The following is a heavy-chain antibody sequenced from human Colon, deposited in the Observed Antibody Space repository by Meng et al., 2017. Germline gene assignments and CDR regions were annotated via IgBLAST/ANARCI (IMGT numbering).Heavy chain of an antibody. J-gene: IGHJ5*02. CDR2: ISYSGNT. D-gene: IGHD6-19*01. Sequence: QPQLQESGPGLVKPSETLSLTCTVSGDSISSNSYHWGWIRQPPGKGLEWIGTISYSGNTFYNPSLKSRVTISVDTSKNQFSLKLSSVTAADTAVFYCARRIAVAGGWFDPWGQGTLVTVSS. V-gene: IGHV4-39*01. CDR1: GDSISSNSYH. CDR3: ARRIAVAGGWFDP.